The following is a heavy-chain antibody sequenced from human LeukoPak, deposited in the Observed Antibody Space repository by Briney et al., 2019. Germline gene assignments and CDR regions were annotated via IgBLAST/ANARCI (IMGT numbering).Heavy chain of an antibody. Sequence: SVKVSCKASGFTFTSSAMQWVRQARGQRLEWIGWIVVGSGNTNYAQKFQERVTITRDMSTSTAYMELNSLRSEDTAVYYCARGSPSYAQWHFDLWGRGTLVTVSS. V-gene: IGHV1-58*02. J-gene: IGHJ2*01. CDR3: ARGSPSYAQWHFDL. CDR2: IVVGSGNT. D-gene: IGHD2/OR15-2a*01. CDR1: GFTFTSSA.